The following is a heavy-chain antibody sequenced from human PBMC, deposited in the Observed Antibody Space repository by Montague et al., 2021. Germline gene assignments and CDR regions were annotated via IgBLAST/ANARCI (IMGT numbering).Heavy chain of an antibody. Sequence: SGSTYYNPSLKSRVTISADTSKNQFSLRLRSVTAADTAVYYCARRMGFVVVTEHDAFDIWDRVIMVIVSS. V-gene: IGHV4-39*01. CDR2: SGST. CDR3: ARRMGFVVVTEHDAFDI. D-gene: IGHD2-21*02. J-gene: IGHJ3*02.